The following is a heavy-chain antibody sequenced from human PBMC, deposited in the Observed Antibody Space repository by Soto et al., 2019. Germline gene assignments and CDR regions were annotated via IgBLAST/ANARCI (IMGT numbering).Heavy chain of an antibody. CDR2: INSDGSST. CDR1: GFTFSNYW. Sequence: EVQVVESGGGLVQPGGSLRLSCAASGFTFSNYWMHWVRQAPGKGLVWVSRINSDGSSTSYADSVKGRFTISRDNAKNTLYLQMNSLRAEDTAVYYCARPGGFSSSFWFDPWGQGTLVTVSS. J-gene: IGHJ5*02. V-gene: IGHV3-74*01. CDR3: ARPGGFSSSFWFDP. D-gene: IGHD6-6*01.